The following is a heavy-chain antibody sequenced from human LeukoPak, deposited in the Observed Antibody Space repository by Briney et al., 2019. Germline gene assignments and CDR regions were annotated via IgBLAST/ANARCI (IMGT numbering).Heavy chain of an antibody. D-gene: IGHD3-10*01. J-gene: IGHJ6*02. CDR2: IHPSGCST. V-gene: IGHV1-46*01. CDR3: ARDMVRGVVDYYYGMDV. Sequence: GASVKVSFKSSGDTFTSYYMHWVRQAPGQGLEWMGRIHPSGCSTSYAQRFQGRVTMTRDTSTSTDYIELRSLRSEDTAVDYCARDMVRGVVDYYYGMDVWGQGTTVTVSS. CDR1: GDTFTSYY.